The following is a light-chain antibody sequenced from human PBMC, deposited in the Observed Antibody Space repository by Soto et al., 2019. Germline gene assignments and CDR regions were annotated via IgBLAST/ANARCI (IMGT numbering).Light chain of an antibody. CDR2: DAS. V-gene: IGKV3-11*01. CDR3: QQRSAWQVT. Sequence: EVVLTQSPATLSLSPGERATLSCRASQSVRTSLGWYQQKPGQAPRLLIYDASIRATGIPVRFGGSVSETDFTLTITSLDPEDFAVYYCQQRSAWQVTFGGGTKVEIK. J-gene: IGKJ4*01. CDR1: QSVRTS.